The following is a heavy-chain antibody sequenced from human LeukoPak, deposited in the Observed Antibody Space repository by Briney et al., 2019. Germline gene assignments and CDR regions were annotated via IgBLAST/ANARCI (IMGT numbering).Heavy chain of an antibody. J-gene: IGHJ4*02. V-gene: IGHV3-11*05. D-gene: IGHD3-10*01. CDR3: ARGGSRKEVAY. CDR1: GFTFSDYY. Sequence: GGSLRLSCAASGFTFSDYYMSWIRQAPGKGLEWVSYISSSSSYTNYADSVKGRFTISRDNAKNSLYLQMNGLRAEDTALYYCARGGSRKEVAYWGQGTLVTVSS. CDR2: ISSSSSYT.